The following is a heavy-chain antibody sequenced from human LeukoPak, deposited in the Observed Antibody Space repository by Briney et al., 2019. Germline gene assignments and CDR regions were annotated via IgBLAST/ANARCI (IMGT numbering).Heavy chain of an antibody. J-gene: IGHJ3*02. V-gene: IGHV3-48*01. CDR1: GFSFSSYA. D-gene: IGHD3-3*01. Sequence: GGSLRLSCAASGFSFSSYAMSWVRQAPGKGLEWLSYISASRDITYYADSVKGRFTISRDNAKNSLYLQMNSLRAEDTAVYYCARVSAHYDFWSGLTGNNAFDIWGQGAMVTVSS. CDR3: ARVSAHYDFWSGLTGNNAFDI. CDR2: ISASRDIT.